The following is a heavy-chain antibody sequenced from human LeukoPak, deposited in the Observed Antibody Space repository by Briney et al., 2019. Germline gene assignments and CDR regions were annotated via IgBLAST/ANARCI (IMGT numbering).Heavy chain of an antibody. V-gene: IGHV1-46*01. D-gene: IGHD2-2*01. CDR2: INPSGGST. J-gene: IGHJ4*02. Sequence: ASVKVSCKASGYTFTSNYIHWVRQAPGQGLEWLGVINPSGGSTTYAQKFQGRVTMTRDTSTSTVYMDLYSLRSEDTAVYYCARGGCSSISCEGDYWGQGTLDTVSS. CDR3: ARGGCSSISCEGDY. CDR1: GYTFTSNY.